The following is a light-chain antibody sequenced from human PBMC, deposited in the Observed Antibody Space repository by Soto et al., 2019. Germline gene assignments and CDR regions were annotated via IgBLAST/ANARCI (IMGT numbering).Light chain of an antibody. CDR1: QSVSNNY. CDR3: QHYAHNSPIT. V-gene: IGKV3-20*01. J-gene: IGKJ5*01. Sequence: EIVLTQSPGTLSLSPGERSTLSCMSMQSVSNNYLAWYQQRPGQAPRLLISGASSRATGIPDRFSGSGSGTDFTLTISRLEPEDFALYYCQHYAHNSPITFGQGTRLEIK. CDR2: GAS.